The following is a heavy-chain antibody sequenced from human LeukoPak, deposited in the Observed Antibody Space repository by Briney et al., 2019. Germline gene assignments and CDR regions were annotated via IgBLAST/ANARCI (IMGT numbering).Heavy chain of an antibody. V-gene: IGHV3-21*06. D-gene: IGHD1-1*01. CDR1: GFTFSSYS. Sequence: GGSLRLSCAASGFTFSSYSMTWVRQAPGRGLEWVSSISSSSSYIYYADSMKGRVTISRDNAKNSLYLQMNSLRVEDTAVYYCVRDGWNDDYWGQGTPVTVSS. CDR2: ISSSSSYI. CDR3: VRDGWNDDY. J-gene: IGHJ4*02.